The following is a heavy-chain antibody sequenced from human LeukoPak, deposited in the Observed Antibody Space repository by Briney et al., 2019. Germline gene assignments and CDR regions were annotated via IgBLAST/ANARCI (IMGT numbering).Heavy chain of an antibody. D-gene: IGHD6-19*01. CDR1: GYTFTGYY. CDR3: ARSRGSSGWYFEMGPTEYYFDY. CDR2: INPNSGGT. V-gene: IGHV1-2*06. Sequence: ASVKVSCTASGYTFTGYYMHWVRQAPGQGLEWMGRINPNSGGTNYAQKFQGRVTMTRDTSISTAYMELSRLRSDDTAVYYCARSRGSSGWYFEMGPTEYYFDYWGQGTLVTVSS. J-gene: IGHJ4*02.